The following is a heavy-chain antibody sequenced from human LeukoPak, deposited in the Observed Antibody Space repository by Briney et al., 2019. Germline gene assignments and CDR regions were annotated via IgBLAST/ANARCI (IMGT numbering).Heavy chain of an antibody. CDR3: AKDGMWNFFDY. CDR1: GFTFSSYG. D-gene: IGHD2-21*01. V-gene: IGHV3-30*02. Sequence: GGSLRFSCAASGFTFSSYGMHWVRQAPGKGLEWVALLRYDGSNKDYADSVKGRFSISRDISKNTLYLQMNSLRAEDTAVYYCAKDGMWNFFDYWGQGTLVTVSS. CDR2: LRYDGSNK. J-gene: IGHJ4*02.